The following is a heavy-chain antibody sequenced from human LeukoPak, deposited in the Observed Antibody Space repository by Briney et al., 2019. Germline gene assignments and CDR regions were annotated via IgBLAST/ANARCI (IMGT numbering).Heavy chain of an antibody. CDR3: AGGGPTPHDSSVYYYPGGDY. D-gene: IGHD3-22*01. J-gene: IGHJ4*02. CDR2: ISGSGGST. Sequence: PGGSLRLSCAASGFTFSSYAMSWVRQAPGKGLEWVSAISGSGGSTYYADSVKGRFTISRDNSKNTLYLQMNSLRAEDTAVYYCAGGGPTPHDSSVYYYPGGDYWGQGTLVTVSS. CDR1: GFTFSSYA. V-gene: IGHV3-23*01.